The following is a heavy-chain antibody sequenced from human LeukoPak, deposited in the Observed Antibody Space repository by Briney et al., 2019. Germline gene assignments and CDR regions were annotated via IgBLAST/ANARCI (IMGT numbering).Heavy chain of an antibody. CDR3: ARMSYYYDSSGRAPTPFDY. D-gene: IGHD3-22*01. CDR2: IDWDDDK. Sequence: SGPALVKPTQTLTLTCTFSGFSLSTSGMCVGWIRQPPGKALEWLARIDWDDDKYYSTSLKTRLTISKDTSKNQVVLTMTNMDPVDTATYYCARMSYYYDSSGRAPTPFDYWGQGTLVTVSS. CDR1: GFSLSTSGMC. J-gene: IGHJ4*02. V-gene: IGHV2-70*11.